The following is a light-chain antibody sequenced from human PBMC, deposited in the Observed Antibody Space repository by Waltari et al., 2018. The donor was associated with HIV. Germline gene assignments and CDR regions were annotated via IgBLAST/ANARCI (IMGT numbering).Light chain of an antibody. CDR3: QSYDDTTYV. CDR2: END. CDR1: GGSIGTFY. J-gene: IGLJ1*01. Sequence: NFMLTQPHSVSGSPGKTLVISCTRNGGSIGTFYVQWYRQRPGSSPTTLTFENDRRPSGVPERFSGSIDSSSNSASLFISGLKTEDEADYYCQSYDDTTYVFGTGTKVTVL. V-gene: IGLV6-57*01.